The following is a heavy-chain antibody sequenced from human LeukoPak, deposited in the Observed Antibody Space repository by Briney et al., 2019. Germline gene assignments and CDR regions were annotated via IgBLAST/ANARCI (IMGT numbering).Heavy chain of an antibody. Sequence: GGSLRLPCAASGFTFSTYAMSWVRQAPGKGLEWVSSISSSSSYIYYADSVKGRFTISRDNAKNSLYLQMNSLRAEDTAVYYCARAQRAFDYWGQGTLVTVSS. CDR3: ARAQRAFDY. V-gene: IGHV3-21*01. CDR1: GFTFSTYA. CDR2: ISSSSSYI. J-gene: IGHJ4*02.